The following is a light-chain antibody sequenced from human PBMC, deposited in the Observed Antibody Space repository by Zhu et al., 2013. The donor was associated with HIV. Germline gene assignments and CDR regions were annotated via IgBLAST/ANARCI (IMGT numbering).Light chain of an antibody. CDR3: CAYAGSYTYV. Sequence: SSELTQDPAVSVALGQTVRITCQGDSLRSYYASWYQQKPGQAPVRVIYGKNNRPSGIPDRFSGSSSGNTASLTITGAQAEDEADYYCCAYAGSYTYVFGTGTKVTVL. CDR1: SLRSYY. J-gene: IGLJ1*01. CDR2: GKN. V-gene: IGLV3-19*02.